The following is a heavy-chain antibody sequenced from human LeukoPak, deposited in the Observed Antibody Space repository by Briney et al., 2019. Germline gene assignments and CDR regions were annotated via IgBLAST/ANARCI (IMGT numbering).Heavy chain of an antibody. Sequence: SETLSLTCTVSGGSISSYYWSWIRQPSGKGLEWIGYIYYSGSTNYNPSLKSRVTISVDTSKNQFSLKLSSVTAADTAVYYCARERIRTDDAFDIWGQGTMVTVSS. CDR1: GGSISSYY. CDR3: ARERIRTDDAFDI. V-gene: IGHV4-59*01. CDR2: IYYSGST. J-gene: IGHJ3*02. D-gene: IGHD2-2*01.